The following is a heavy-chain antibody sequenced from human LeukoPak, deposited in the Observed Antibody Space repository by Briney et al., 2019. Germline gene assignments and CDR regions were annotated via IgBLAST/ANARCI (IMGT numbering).Heavy chain of an antibody. CDR2: IYTSGST. J-gene: IGHJ4*02. D-gene: IGHD5-18*01. CDR3: ARPGGYSYGYAV. V-gene: IGHV4-38-2*01. CDR1: GYSISSGYY. Sequence: ASETLSLTCAVSGYSISSGYYWGWIRQPPGKGLEWIGRIYTSGSTNYNPSLKSRVTMSVATSKTPFSLKLSSVTAADTAVYYCARPGGYSYGYAVWGQGTLVTVSS.